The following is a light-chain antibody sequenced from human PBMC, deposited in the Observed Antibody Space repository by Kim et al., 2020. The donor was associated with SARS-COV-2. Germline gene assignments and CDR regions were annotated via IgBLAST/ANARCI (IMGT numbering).Light chain of an antibody. J-gene: IGLJ7*01. V-gene: IGLV1-44*01. CDR1: TSNIGTNP. CDR2: SND. Sequence: QSVLTQPPSASGALGQRVTISCSGSTSNIGTNPVSWYRQLPGAAPKLLIYSNDQRPSGVPDRFSGSKSGTSASLAISGLQSEDETDFYCAAWDDSLSGYVFGAGTQLTVL. CDR3: AAWDDSLSGYV.